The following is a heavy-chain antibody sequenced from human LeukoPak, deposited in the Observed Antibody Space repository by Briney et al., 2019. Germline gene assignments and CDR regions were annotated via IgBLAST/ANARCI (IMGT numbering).Heavy chain of an antibody. D-gene: IGHD1-14*01. CDR2: IYYSGST. J-gene: IGHJ4*02. Sequence: KSSETLSLTCTVSGGSISSYYWSWIRQPPGKGLEWIGYIYYSGSTNDNPSLKSRVTISVDTSKNQLSLKLSSVTAADTAVYYCARGTGSFDYWGQGALVTVSS. V-gene: IGHV4-59*01. CDR1: GGSISSYY. CDR3: ARGTGSFDY.